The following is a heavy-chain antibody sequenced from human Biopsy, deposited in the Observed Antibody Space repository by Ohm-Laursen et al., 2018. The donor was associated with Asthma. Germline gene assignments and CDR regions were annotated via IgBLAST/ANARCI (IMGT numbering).Heavy chain of an antibody. D-gene: IGHD3-22*01. J-gene: IGHJ3*02. CDR1: GFSGLTFRDFG. CDR3: ARQSGQDYGDSSGFDI. Sequence: SLRLSCAASGFSGLTFRDFGMHWVRQAPGKGLEWVALVSSDEHNKYYEDSVKGRFTISRDNSRNRLYLQINRLTVEDSAVYFCARQSGQDYGDSSGFDIWGQGTKVAVSS. V-gene: IGHV3-30*03. CDR2: VSSDEHNK.